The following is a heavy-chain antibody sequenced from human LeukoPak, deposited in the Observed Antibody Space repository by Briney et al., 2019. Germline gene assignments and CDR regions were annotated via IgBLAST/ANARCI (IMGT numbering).Heavy chain of an antibody. CDR1: GGTFSSYA. CDR3: ARGSQEPYYYYMDV. V-gene: IGHV1-69*06. Sequence: SVKVSCKASGGTFSSYAISWVRQAPGQGLEWIGVIIPIFGTANYAQKFQGRVTITADKSTSTAYMELSSLRSEDTAVYYCARGSQEPYYYYMDVWGKGTTVTVSS. D-gene: IGHD1-14*01. J-gene: IGHJ6*03. CDR2: IIPIFGTA.